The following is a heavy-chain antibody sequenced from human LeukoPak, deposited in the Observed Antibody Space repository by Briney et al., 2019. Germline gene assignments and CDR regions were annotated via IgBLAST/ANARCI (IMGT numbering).Heavy chain of an antibody. CDR1: GYTFTGYY. CDR3: ASLGGYSSSWYDAFDI. D-gene: IGHD6-13*01. Sequence: ASVKVSCKASGYTFTGYYMHWVRQAPGQGLEWMGWINPNSGGRNYAQKFQGRVTMTRDTSISTAYMELSRLRSDDTAVYYCASLGGYSSSWYDAFDIWGQGTMVTVSS. CDR2: INPNSGGR. V-gene: IGHV1-2*02. J-gene: IGHJ3*02.